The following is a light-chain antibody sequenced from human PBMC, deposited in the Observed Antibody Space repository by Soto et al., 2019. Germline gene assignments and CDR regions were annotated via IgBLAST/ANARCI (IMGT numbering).Light chain of an antibody. Sequence: EIVLTQSPGTLSLSPGERATLSCRASQSVSSSYLAWYQQKVGQAPRLLIYGASSRATGIPDRFSGSGSGTDFTLTISRLEPEDFAVYYCQQYGSSPTFGQGTKVEIK. CDR2: GAS. V-gene: IGKV3-20*01. CDR1: QSVSSSY. CDR3: QQYGSSPT. J-gene: IGKJ1*01.